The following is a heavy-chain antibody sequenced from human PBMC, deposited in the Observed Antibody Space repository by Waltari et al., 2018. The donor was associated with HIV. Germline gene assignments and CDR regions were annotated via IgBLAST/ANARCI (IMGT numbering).Heavy chain of an antibody. CDR1: GFSFSGYW. V-gene: IGHV3-74*01. Sequence: EVQLVESGGGLVQPGGSLRLSCAGSGFSFSGYWMHWVRQAPRKGLVGVSRINRDVSRTNYADSVKGRFTISRDNAKTTVYLQMNSLRADDTAVYFCAREGATSGSYFFDYWGQGTLVTVSS. D-gene: IGHD1-26*01. J-gene: IGHJ4*02. CDR3: AREGATSGSYFFDY. CDR2: INRDVSRT.